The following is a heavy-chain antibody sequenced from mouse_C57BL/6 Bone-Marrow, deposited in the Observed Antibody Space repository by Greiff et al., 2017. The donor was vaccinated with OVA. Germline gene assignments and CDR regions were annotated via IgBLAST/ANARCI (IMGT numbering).Heavy chain of an antibody. CDR1: GYTFTDYY. CDR2: IFPGSGST. Sequence: QVQLQQSGPELVKPGASVKISCKASGYTFTDYYINWVKQRPGQGLEWIGWIFPGSGSTYYNEKFKGKATLTVDKSSSTAYMLLSSLTSEDSAVYVCARRGQLRLRGFAYWGQGTLVTVSA. V-gene: IGHV1-75*01. CDR3: ARRGQLRLRGFAY. J-gene: IGHJ3*01. D-gene: IGHD3-2*02.